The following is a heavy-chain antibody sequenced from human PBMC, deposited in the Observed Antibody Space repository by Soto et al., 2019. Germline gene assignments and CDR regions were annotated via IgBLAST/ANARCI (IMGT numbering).Heavy chain of an antibody. Sequence: PSETLSLTCTVSGGSISSGDYYWSWIRQPPGKGLEWIGYIYFSGSTYYNPSLKSRVTISVDTSKNQFSLKLSSVTAADTAVYYCARLSVVTDNIGPLFDYWGQGTLVTVSS. J-gene: IGHJ4*02. D-gene: IGHD2-21*02. CDR1: GGSISSGDYY. CDR2: IYFSGST. CDR3: ARLSVVTDNIGPLFDY. V-gene: IGHV4-30-4*01.